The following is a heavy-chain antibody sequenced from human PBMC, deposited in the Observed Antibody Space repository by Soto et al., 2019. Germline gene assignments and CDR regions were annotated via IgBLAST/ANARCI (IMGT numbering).Heavy chain of an antibody. CDR2: IYYSGST. CDR3: ASRASVPAAMEGFDY. J-gene: IGHJ4*02. D-gene: IGHD2-2*01. CDR1: GGSISSSSYY. V-gene: IGHV4-39*01. Sequence: SETLSLTCTVSGGSISSSSYYWGWIRQPPGKGLEWIGSIYYSGSTYYNPSLKSRVTISVDTSKNQFSLKLSSVTAADTAVYYCASRASVPAAMEGFDYWGQGTLVTVSS.